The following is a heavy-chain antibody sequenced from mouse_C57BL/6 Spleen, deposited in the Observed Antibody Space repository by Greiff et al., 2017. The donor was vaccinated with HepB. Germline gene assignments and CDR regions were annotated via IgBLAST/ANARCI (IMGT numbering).Heavy chain of an antibody. CDR1: GYAFSSYW. CDR2: IYPGDGDT. J-gene: IGHJ1*03. D-gene: IGHD3-3*01. V-gene: IGHV1-80*01. CDR3: ARRGLNDEGYFDV. Sequence: VQRVESGAELVKPGASVKISCKASGYAFSSYWMNWVKQRPGKGLEWIGQIYPGDGDTNYNGKFKGKATLTADKSSSTAYMQLSSLTSEDSAVYFCARRGLNDEGYFDVWGTGTTLTVSS.